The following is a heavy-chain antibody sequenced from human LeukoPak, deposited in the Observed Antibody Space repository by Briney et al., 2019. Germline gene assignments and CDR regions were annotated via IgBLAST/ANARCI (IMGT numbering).Heavy chain of an antibody. D-gene: IGHD6-13*01. CDR1: GGSISSYY. Sequence: PSETLSLTCTVSGGSISSYYWSWIRQPAGKGLEWIGRIYSTGSTNYNPSLKSRVTMSVDTSKNQFSLRLRSVTAADTAVYYCAGQIASAGTAGFDFWGQGALVNVSS. CDR2: IYSTGST. V-gene: IGHV4-4*07. J-gene: IGHJ4*02. CDR3: AGQIASAGTAGFDF.